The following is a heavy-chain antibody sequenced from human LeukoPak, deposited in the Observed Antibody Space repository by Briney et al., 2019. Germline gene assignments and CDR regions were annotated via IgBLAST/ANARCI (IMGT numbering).Heavy chain of an antibody. V-gene: IGHV3-30*02. CDR2: IRYDGSNK. D-gene: IGHD3-10*01. Sequence: PGGSLRLSCAASGFTFSSYGMHWVRQAPGKGLEWVAFIRYDGSNKYYADSVKGRFTISRDNSKNTLYLQMNSLRAEDTAVYYCAKDRVALWFGELLYSVFDYWGQGTLVTVSS. J-gene: IGHJ4*02. CDR1: GFTFSSYG. CDR3: AKDRVALWFGELLYSVFDY.